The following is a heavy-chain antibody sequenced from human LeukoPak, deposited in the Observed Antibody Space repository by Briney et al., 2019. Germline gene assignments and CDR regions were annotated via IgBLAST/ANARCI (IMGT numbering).Heavy chain of an antibody. CDR2: IKQDGSEK. V-gene: IGHV3-7*01. CDR1: GFTFSSYS. CDR3: ASRLNWNDGRRDY. D-gene: IGHD1-1*01. J-gene: IGHJ4*02. Sequence: PGGSLRLSCAASGFTFSSYSMNWVRQAPGKGLEWVANIKQDGSEKYYVDSVKGRFTISRDNAKNSLYLQMNSLRAEDTAVYYCASRLNWNDGRRDYWGQGTLVTVSS.